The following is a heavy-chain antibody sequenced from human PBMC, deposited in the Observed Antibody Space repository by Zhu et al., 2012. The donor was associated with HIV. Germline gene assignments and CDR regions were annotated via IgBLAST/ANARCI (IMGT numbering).Heavy chain of an antibody. Sequence: QVQLQESGPGLVKPSETLSLTCAVSGYSIGSGYYWGWIRQPPEKGLEWIASVYYSGSTYYNPSLKSRVTISVDTSKNQFSLKLSSVTAADTAVYFCASTLRKNYVRGXRESFDIVGTKGQVVTVSS. CDR2: VYYSGST. CDR1: GYSIGSGYY. V-gene: IGHV4-38-2*01. CDR3: ASTLRKNYVRGXRESFDI. D-gene: IGHD3-10*02. J-gene: IGHJ3*02.